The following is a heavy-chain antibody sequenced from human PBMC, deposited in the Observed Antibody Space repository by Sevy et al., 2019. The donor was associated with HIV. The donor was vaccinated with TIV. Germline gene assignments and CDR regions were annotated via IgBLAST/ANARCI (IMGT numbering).Heavy chain of an antibody. V-gene: IGHV4-34*01. D-gene: IGHD3-22*01. J-gene: IGHJ5*02. Sequence: SETLSLTCAVYGGSFSGYYWSWIRQPPGKWLEWIGEINHSGSTNYNPSLKSRVTISVDTSKNQFSLKLSSVTAADTAVYYCAREPDSSGYYNWFDPWGQGTLVTVSS. CDR2: INHSGST. CDR1: GGSFSGYY. CDR3: AREPDSSGYYNWFDP.